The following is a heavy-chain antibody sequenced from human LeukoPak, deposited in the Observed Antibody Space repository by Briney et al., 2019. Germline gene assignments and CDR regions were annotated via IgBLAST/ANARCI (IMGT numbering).Heavy chain of an antibody. J-gene: IGHJ6*02. CDR2: ISWNSGSI. V-gene: IGHV3-9*01. D-gene: IGHD1-14*01. Sequence: GGSLRLSCAASGFTFSSYAMHWVRQAPGKGLEWVSGISWNSGSIGYADSVKGRFTISRDNAKNSLYLQMNSLRAEDTALYYCAKATGNYYYYYGMDVWGQGTTVTVSS. CDR1: GFTFSSYA. CDR3: AKATGNYYYYYGMDV.